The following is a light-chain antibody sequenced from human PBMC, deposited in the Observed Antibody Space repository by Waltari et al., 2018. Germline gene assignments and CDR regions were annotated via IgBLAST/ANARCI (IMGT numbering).Light chain of an antibody. Sequence: EIVLTQSPGTLSLSPGERATLSCRASQSVSSSYLAWYQQKPGQAPRVLIHVASNRATGIPGKFSGSGSGTDFTLTIIRLEPEDFAVYYCQQYGSSPWTFGQGTKVEIK. CDR3: QQYGSSPWT. V-gene: IGKV3-20*01. CDR1: QSVSSSY. J-gene: IGKJ1*01. CDR2: VAS.